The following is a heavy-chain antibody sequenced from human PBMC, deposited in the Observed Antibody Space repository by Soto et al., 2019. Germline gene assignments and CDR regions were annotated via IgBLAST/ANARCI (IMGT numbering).Heavy chain of an antibody. CDR3: ARDRGVTYANAFDI. CDR2: ISSSSSYI. J-gene: IGHJ3*02. CDR1: GFTFNSYS. Sequence: GGSLRLSCAASGFTFNSYSMNWVRQAPGKGLEWVSSISSSSSYIYYADSVKGRFTISRDNAKNSLYLQMNSLRAEDTAVYYCARDRGVTYANAFDIWGQGTMVTVSS. V-gene: IGHV3-21*01. D-gene: IGHD2-21*02.